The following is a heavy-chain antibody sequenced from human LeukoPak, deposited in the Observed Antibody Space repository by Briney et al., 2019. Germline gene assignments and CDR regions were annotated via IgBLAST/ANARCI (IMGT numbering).Heavy chain of an antibody. V-gene: IGHV3-30*03. J-gene: IGHJ4*02. Sequence: PGGSLRLSCAASGFTFSSYGMHWVRQAPGKGLEWVAVISYDGGNKYYADSVEGRFTISRDNSKNTLFLQMNSLRAEDTALYYCVRGVYNNGNMNDYWGQGTLVTVSS. D-gene: IGHD5/OR15-5a*01. CDR2: ISYDGGNK. CDR1: GFTFSSYG. CDR3: VRGVYNNGNMNDY.